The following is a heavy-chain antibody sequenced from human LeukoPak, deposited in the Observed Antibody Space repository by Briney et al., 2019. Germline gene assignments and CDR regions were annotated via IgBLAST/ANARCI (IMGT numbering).Heavy chain of an antibody. CDR1: GFTFDDYA. CDR2: FSWNSASL. D-gene: IGHD1-7*01. Sequence: TGGSLRLSCAASGFTFDDYAMHWVRQAPGKGLEWVSGFSWNSASLGYADSVKGRFTISRDNAKNSLYLQMNSLRAEDTAFYYCAKGVNWNYVGYFDDWGQGTLVTVSS. CDR3: AKGVNWNYVGYFDD. J-gene: IGHJ4*02. V-gene: IGHV3-9*01.